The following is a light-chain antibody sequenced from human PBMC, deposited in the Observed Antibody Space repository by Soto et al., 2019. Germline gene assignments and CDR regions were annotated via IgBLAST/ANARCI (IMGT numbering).Light chain of an antibody. Sequence: DIQMTPSPSTLSASVGDRVTITCRASQSISSWLAWYQQTPGKAPKLLIYKASSLESGVPSRFSGSGSGTKITLTIASLQPDDIATYYCQQYDNLPLTFGGGTKVDIK. CDR2: KAS. CDR3: QQYDNLPLT. J-gene: IGKJ4*01. CDR1: QSISSW. V-gene: IGKV1-5*03.